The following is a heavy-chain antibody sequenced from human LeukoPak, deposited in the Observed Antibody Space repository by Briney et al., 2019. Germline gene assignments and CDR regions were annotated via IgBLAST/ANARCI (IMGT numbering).Heavy chain of an antibody. Sequence: ASVKVSCKTSGYTFTGYYIHWVRQAPGQGLEWMGWVDPKSGGTSYSRSFQGRVTMTSDTSVSTAYMELSRLRSDDTAVYYCASWAGYSSGWSGPFDYWGQGTLVTVSS. V-gene: IGHV1-2*02. D-gene: IGHD6-19*01. CDR1: GYTFTGYY. CDR2: VDPKSGGT. J-gene: IGHJ4*02. CDR3: ASWAGYSSGWSGPFDY.